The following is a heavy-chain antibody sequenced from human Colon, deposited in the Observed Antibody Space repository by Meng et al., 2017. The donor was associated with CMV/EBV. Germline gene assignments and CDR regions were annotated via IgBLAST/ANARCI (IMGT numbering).Heavy chain of an antibody. J-gene: IGHJ4*02. CDR3: ARDPSGSRVPFDY. D-gene: IGHD1-26*01. CDR1: GYTFSDYH. Sequence: VRLVQSGAEVKKPGASVKGSCKTSGYTFSDYHIHWVRQAPGQGLEWMGWINSNSGATDYAQKFQGRFTMTRDTSITTVYMELSSLRSDDTAVYYCARDPSGSRVPFDYWGQGSLVTVSS. V-gene: IGHV1-2*02. CDR2: INSNSGAT.